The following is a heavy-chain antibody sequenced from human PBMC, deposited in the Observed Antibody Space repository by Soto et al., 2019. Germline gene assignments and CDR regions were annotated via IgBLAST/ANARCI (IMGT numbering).Heavy chain of an antibody. V-gene: IGHV1-24*01. D-gene: IGHD1-1*01. CDR2: FDPEDGET. J-gene: IGHJ4*02. CDR1: GYTLTELS. Sequence: DSVKVSFKVSGYTLTELSMHLVRQAPGKGLEWMGGFDPEDGETIYAQKFQGRVTMTEDTSTDTAYMELSSLRSEDTAVYYCAIDHETGTFDYWGQGTLVTVSS. CDR3: AIDHETGTFDY.